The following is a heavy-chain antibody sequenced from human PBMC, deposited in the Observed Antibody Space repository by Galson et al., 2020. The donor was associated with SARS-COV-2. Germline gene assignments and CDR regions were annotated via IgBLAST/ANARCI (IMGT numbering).Heavy chain of an antibody. CDR2: ISYDGSNK. V-gene: IGHV3-30*04. J-gene: IGHJ4*02. D-gene: IGHD1-26*01. CDR1: GFTFSSYA. Sequence: GGSLRLSCAASGFTFSSYAMHWVRQAPGKGLEWVAVISYDGSNKYYADSVKGRFTISRDNSKNTLYLQMNSLRAEDTAVYYCARGRSGSYYGSDYWGQGTLVTVSS. CDR3: ARGRSGSYYGSDY.